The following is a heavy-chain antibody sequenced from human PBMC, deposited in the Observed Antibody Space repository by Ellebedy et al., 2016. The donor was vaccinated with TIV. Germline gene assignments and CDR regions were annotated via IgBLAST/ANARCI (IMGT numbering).Heavy chain of an antibody. CDR1: GFTFSSYG. CDR3: ARDPGIAEPGTVPPNIAFDL. V-gene: IGHV3-30*03. Sequence: GESLKISCAASGFTFSSYGMHWVRQAPGKGLEWVAVISYDGSNKYYADSVKGRFTISRDNSKNTLYLQMNSLGVEDTAVYHCARDPGIAEPGTVPPNIAFDLWGQGALVTVSS. D-gene: IGHD6-19*01. J-gene: IGHJ4*02. CDR2: ISYDGSNK.